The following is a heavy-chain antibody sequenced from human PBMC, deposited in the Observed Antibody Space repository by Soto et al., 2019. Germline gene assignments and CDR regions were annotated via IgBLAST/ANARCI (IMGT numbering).Heavy chain of an antibody. CDR3: AKGGSIGGADAFGY. CDR2: ISGSGGST. D-gene: IGHD1-26*01. CDR1: GFTFSSYA. V-gene: IGHV3-23*01. Sequence: EVQLLESGGGLVQPGGSLRLSCAASGFTFSSYAMSWVRQAPGKGLEWVSAISGSGGSTYYADSVKGRFTIPRDNSKNTLDLQMTSLRAEDTAVYYCAKGGSIGGADAFGYWGQGTLVTVSS. J-gene: IGHJ4*02.